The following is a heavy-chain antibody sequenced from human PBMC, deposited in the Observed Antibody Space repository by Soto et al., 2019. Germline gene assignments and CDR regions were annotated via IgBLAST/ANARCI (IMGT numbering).Heavy chain of an antibody. CDR1: GFTFSSYA. V-gene: IGHV3-30-3*01. CDR3: ARDYYRFNSGYGFSMDV. J-gene: IGHJ6*02. CDR2: ISYDGSNK. Sequence: QVQLVESGGGVVQPGRSLRLSCAASGFTFSSYAMHWVRQAPGKGLEWVAVISYDGSNKYYADSVKGRFTISRDNSTNSLYLQMNRLSAEDTAVYYCARDYYRFNSGYGFSMDVWGQGTTVTVSS. D-gene: IGHD5-12*01.